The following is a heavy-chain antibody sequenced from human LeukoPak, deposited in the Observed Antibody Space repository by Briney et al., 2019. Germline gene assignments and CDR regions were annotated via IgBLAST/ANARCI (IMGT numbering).Heavy chain of an antibody. J-gene: IGHJ4*02. V-gene: IGHV3-23*01. CDR1: GFTFSNYG. D-gene: IGHD3-10*01. CDR3: ATRAPRGYYFDY. CDR2: ISGSGVTT. Sequence: GGSLRLSCAASGFTFSNYGMSWVRQAPGKGLEWVSAISGSGVTTYYADSVKGRFTISRDNSKHTLYLQMNSLRAEDTAVYYCATRAPRGYYFDYWGQGTLVTVSS.